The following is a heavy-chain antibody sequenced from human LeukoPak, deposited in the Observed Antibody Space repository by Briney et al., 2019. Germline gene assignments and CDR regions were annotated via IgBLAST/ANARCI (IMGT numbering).Heavy chain of an antibody. CDR3: AKSRVEYCSSTSCFCPFDY. CDR2: ISGSGGST. J-gene: IGHJ4*02. D-gene: IGHD2-2*01. CDR1: GFTFSSYA. V-gene: IGHV3-23*01. Sequence: GGSLRLSCAASGFTFSSYAMSWVRQAPGKGLEWVSAISGSGGSTYYADSVKGRFTISRDNSKNTLYPQMNSLRAEDTAVYYCAKSRVEYCSSTSCFCPFDYWGQGTLVTVSS.